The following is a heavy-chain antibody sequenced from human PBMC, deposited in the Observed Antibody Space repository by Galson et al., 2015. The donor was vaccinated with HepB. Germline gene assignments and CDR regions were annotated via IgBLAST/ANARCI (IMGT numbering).Heavy chain of an antibody. CDR1: GYTLTELS. D-gene: IGHD3-22*01. Sequence: SVKVSCKVSGYTLTELSMHWVRQAPGKGLEWMGGFDPEDGETIYAQKFQGRVTMTEDTSTDTAYMELSSLRSEDTAVYYCATVYYDSSGYSVFDYWGQGTLVTVSS. V-gene: IGHV1-24*01. J-gene: IGHJ4*02. CDR3: ATVYYDSSGYSVFDY. CDR2: FDPEDGET.